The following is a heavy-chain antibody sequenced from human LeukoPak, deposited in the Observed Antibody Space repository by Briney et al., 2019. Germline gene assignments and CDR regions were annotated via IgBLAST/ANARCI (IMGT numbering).Heavy chain of an antibody. J-gene: IGHJ4*03. V-gene: IGHV7-4-1*02. Sequence: EASVKVSCKASGYTFTSYAMNWVRQAPGQGLEWMGWINTNTGNPTYAQGFTGRFVFSLDTSVRTAYLQISSLKAEDTAVYYCARLLTGYYYYYFDYWGQGTTVTVSS. CDR3: ARLLTGYYYYYFDY. D-gene: IGHD3-9*01. CDR1: GYTFTSYA. CDR2: INTNTGNP.